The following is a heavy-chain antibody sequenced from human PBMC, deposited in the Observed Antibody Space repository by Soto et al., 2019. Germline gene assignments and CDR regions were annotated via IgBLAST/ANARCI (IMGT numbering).Heavy chain of an antibody. D-gene: IGHD3-3*01. CDR1: GGSISSYY. J-gene: IGHJ4*02. CDR2: IYYSGST. CDR3: ARETKTFALIDY. V-gene: IGHV4-59*06. Sequence: GGSISSYYWSWIRQHPGKGLEWIGYIYYSGSTYYNPSLKSRVTISVDTSKNQFSLKLSSVTAADTAVYYCARETKTFALIDYWGQGTLVTVSS.